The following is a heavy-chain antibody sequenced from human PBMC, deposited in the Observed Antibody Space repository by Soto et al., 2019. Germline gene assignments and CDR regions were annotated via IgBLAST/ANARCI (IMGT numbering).Heavy chain of an antibody. Sequence: SETLSLTCTVSGGSISSSSYYWGWIRQPPGKGLEWIGSIYYSGSTYYNPSLKSRVTISVDTSKNQSSLKLSSVTAADTAVYYCARLSYSSSSGIDYWGQGTLVTVSS. V-gene: IGHV4-39*01. CDR2: IYYSGST. J-gene: IGHJ4*02. D-gene: IGHD6-6*01. CDR1: GGSISSSSYY. CDR3: ARLSYSSSSGIDY.